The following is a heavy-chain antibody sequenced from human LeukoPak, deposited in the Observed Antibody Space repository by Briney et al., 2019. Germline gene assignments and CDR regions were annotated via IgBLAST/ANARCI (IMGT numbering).Heavy chain of an antibody. CDR2: IIPIFGTA. V-gene: IGHV1-69*06. D-gene: IGHD3-9*01. J-gene: IGHJ6*03. Sequence: GASVKVSCKASGGTFSSYAISWVRQAPGQGLEWMGGIIPIFGTANYAQKFQGRVTITADKSTSTAYMELSSLRSDDTAVYYCARVTILGNYYYYYMDVWGKGTTVTVSS. CDR1: GGTFSSYA. CDR3: ARVTILGNYYYYYMDV.